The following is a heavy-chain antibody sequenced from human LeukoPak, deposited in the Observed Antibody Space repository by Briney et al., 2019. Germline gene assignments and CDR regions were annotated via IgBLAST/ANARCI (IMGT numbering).Heavy chain of an antibody. D-gene: IGHD1-26*01. V-gene: IGHV1-69*05. J-gene: IGHJ3*02. CDR2: IIPIFGTA. CDR3: ARGGRGSYVKAFDI. Sequence: SVKVSCKASGGTFSSYAINWVRQAPGQGLEWMGGIIPIFGTANYAQKFQGRVTITTDESTSTAYMELSSLRSEDTAVYYCARGGRGSYVKAFDIWGQGTMVTVSS. CDR1: GGTFSSYA.